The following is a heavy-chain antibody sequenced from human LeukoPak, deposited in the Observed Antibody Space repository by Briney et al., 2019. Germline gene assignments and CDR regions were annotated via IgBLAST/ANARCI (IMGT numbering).Heavy chain of an antibody. J-gene: IGHJ4*02. Sequence: GRSLRLSCAASGFTFSSYGMHWVRQAPGKGLEWVSSISSSSSYIYYADSVKGRFTISRDNAKNSLYLQMNSLRAEDTAVYYCARDRGCGYWGQGTLVTVSS. CDR1: GFTFSSYG. V-gene: IGHV3-21*01. CDR3: ARDRGCGY. D-gene: IGHD6-19*01. CDR2: ISSSSSYI.